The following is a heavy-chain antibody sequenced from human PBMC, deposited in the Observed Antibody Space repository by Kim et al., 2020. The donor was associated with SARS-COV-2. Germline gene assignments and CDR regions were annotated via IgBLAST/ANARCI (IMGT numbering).Heavy chain of an antibody. Sequence: GGSLRLSCVASGFTFSRYAMSWVRQAPGKGLEWVSGITNSSGSTYYADSVKGRFTISRDDSKNTLYVQMNSLRAEDTAIYYCAKAISSSWSGLNYWGQGTLVTVTS. V-gene: IGHV3-23*01. D-gene: IGHD6-13*01. CDR1: GFTFSRYA. J-gene: IGHJ4*02. CDR3: AKAISSSWSGLNY. CDR2: ITNSSGST.